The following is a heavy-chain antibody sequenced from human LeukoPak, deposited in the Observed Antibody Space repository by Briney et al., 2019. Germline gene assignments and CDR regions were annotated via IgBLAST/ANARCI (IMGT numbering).Heavy chain of an antibody. Sequence: PGGSLRLSCAASGFTLSNSWMSWVRQAPGKGLEWVANIKQDGSEKYYVDSVKGRFTISRDNAKDSLYLQMNSLRAEDTAVYYCARVSDRIDYWGQGTLGTVSS. J-gene: IGHJ4*02. V-gene: IGHV3-7*02. D-gene: IGHD6-25*01. CDR3: ARVSDRIDY. CDR2: IKQDGSEK. CDR1: GFTLSNSW.